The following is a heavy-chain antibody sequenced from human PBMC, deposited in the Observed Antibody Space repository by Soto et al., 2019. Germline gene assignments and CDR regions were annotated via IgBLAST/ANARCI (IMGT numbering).Heavy chain of an antibody. Sequence: EVQLVESGGGLVQPGGSLRLSCAASGFTFSSYWMHWVRQAPGKGLVWVSRINSDGSSTSYADSVKGRFTISRDNAKNTLYLQMNSLRAEDTAVYYCARETELIYYYYYIDVWGKGTTVTVSS. CDR1: GFTFSSYW. V-gene: IGHV3-74*01. J-gene: IGHJ6*03. CDR2: INSDGSST. CDR3: ARETELIYYYYYIDV. D-gene: IGHD1-7*01.